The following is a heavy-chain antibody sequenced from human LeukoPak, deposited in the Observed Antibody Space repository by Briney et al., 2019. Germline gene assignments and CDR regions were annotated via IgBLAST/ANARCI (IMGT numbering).Heavy chain of an antibody. D-gene: IGHD4-17*01. CDR3: ARHYGP. CDR1: GGSISSSYYY. J-gene: IGHJ5*02. CDR2: IYSSGST. Sequence: SETLSLTCTVSGGSISSSYYYWGWIRQPPGKGLEWIGSIYSSGSTYYNPSLKSRVTISVDTSKDQFSLKLTSVTAADTVVYYCARHYGPWGQGTLVTVSS. V-gene: IGHV4-39*01.